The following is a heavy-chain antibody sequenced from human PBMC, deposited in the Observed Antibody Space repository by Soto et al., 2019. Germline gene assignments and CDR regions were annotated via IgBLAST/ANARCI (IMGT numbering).Heavy chain of an antibody. D-gene: IGHD3-16*01. Sequence: QVQLQESGPGLVKPSETLSLTCAVSGASIRSYHWSWIMQPAGKGLEWIGRMQHTGNTNYNPSLRSRVTMSVDTSKNQISLKMTSVTAEDTAVYFCAKDVSSRRGFDPWGQAILVIVSS. V-gene: IGHV4-4*07. CDR2: MQHTGNT. CDR3: AKDVSSRRGFDP. CDR1: GASIRSYH. J-gene: IGHJ5*02.